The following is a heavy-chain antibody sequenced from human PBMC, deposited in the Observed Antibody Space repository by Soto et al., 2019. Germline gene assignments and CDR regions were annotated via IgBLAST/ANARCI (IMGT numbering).Heavy chain of an antibody. V-gene: IGHV4-39*01. CDR3: ARQGITGSYYDAFDR. D-gene: IGHD1-26*01. J-gene: IGHJ3*02. Sequence: ETLSLTCTVSSGSISSSRCHWGWIRQPPGKGLEWIASIKYSGTTFYNPSLKSRVTLSVDTSKNQFALKLSSVSAAETAVYYCARQGITGSYYDAFDRWGQGTMVTVS. CDR1: SGSISSSRCH. CDR2: IKYSGTT.